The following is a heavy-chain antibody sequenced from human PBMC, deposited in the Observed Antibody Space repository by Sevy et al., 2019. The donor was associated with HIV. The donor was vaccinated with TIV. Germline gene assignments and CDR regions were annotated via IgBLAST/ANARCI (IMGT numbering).Heavy chain of an antibody. V-gene: IGHV3-30*04. CDR1: GFTFSDYA. CDR3: ARKQFVLPFDY. CDR2: ISYHGRNQ. J-gene: IGHJ4*02. D-gene: IGHD6-6*01. Sequence: GGSLRLSCAASGFTFSDYAIHWVRQAPGKGLEWLAVISYHGRNQFYADSGRGRFTISRDDSKNTVYLQMNGLRPDDTAVYYCARKQFVLPFDYWGQGTLVTVSS.